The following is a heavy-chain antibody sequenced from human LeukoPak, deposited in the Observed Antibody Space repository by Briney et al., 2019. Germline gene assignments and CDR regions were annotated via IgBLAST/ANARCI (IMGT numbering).Heavy chain of an antibody. D-gene: IGHD3-22*01. CDR1: GFTFSSYD. J-gene: IGHJ4*02. Sequence: PGGSLRLSCAASGFTFSSYDMSWVRQAPGKGLEWVSTINSYGAYTYYADSVRGRFTISRDNSKNTLYLQMNSLRAEDTAVFYCAKRDSSGSYYFDYWGQGTLVTVS. CDR2: INSYGAYT. V-gene: IGHV3-23*01. CDR3: AKRDSSGSYYFDY.